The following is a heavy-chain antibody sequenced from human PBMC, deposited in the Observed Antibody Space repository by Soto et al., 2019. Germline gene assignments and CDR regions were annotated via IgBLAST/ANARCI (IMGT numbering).Heavy chain of an antibody. CDR2: INTNGGNI. Sequence: GWSLRLSCSASGFSFSAFAVHWVRQAPGKALEYVATINTNGGNIYYTDTVRGRFTISRDNSKNTLYLQMRDLRVDDTAVYYYVKDGWRDGYSYYFDSWGQGTLGTVSA. D-gene: IGHD4-4*01. CDR3: VKDGWRDGYSYYFDS. J-gene: IGHJ4*02. V-gene: IGHV3-64D*06. CDR1: GFSFSAFA.